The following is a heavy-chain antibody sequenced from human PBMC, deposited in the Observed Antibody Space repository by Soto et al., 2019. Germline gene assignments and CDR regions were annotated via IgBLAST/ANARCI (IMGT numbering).Heavy chain of an antibody. Sequence: GXPRLSCATSGFXVTDYYLIWVRHAPGNGLEWVAVFLIGGDTNYGESVKVRLTISRDNSKNTLYLQMNSLRDEDTAVYYCAREPLWSGPLPLDAFDLWGQGTMVTVSS. J-gene: IGHJ3*01. CDR2: FLIGGDT. V-gene: IGHV3-53*01. D-gene: IGHD3-3*01. CDR1: GFXVTDYY. CDR3: AREPLWSGPLPLDAFDL.